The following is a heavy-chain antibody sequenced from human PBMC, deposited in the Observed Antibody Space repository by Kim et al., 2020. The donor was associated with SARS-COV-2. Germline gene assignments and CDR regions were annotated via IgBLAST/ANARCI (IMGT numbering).Heavy chain of an antibody. V-gene: IGHV4-34*01. J-gene: IGHJ4*02. D-gene: IGHD3-22*01. Sequence: SETLSLTCAVYGGSFSGYYWSWIRQPPGKGLEWIGEINHSGSTNYNPSLKSRVTISVDTSKNQFSLKLSSVTAADTAVYYCARPHYDSSGYYPYSFDYWGQGTLVTVSS. CDR2: INHSGST. CDR1: GGSFSGYY. CDR3: ARPHYDSSGYYPYSFDY.